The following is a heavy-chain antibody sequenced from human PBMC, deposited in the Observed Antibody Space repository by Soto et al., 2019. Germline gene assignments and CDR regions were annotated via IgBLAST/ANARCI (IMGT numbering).Heavy chain of an antibody. CDR2: INPSGNT. D-gene: IGHD2-15*01. CDR1: GGSFSGYY. J-gene: IGHJ1*01. CDR3: ARGLLGGAAN. V-gene: IGHV4-34*01. Sequence: QVELQQWGAGLLKPSETLSLTCAVYGGSFSGYYWSWIRQPPGKGLEWIGEINPSGNTNYNPSLKGRVTLSVDTSKNQFFLKLSSVTAADTSLYYCARGLLGGAANWGQGTLVTVSS.